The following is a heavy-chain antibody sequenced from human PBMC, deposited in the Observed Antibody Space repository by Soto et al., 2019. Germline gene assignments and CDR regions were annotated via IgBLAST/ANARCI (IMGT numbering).Heavy chain of an antibody. V-gene: IGHV1-2*02. CDR3: ARRQLRDYIMWSFDP. CDR1: GYTFTENQ. D-gene: IGHD2-21*01. Sequence: QVQLMQSGPEVKKTGASVKVSCKASGYTFTENQIHWLRRAPGQRLEWMGRIDPKSGDTTFAQTSQCRFTMTRDTSSNTVYMALTRLTSDDTAIYYCARRQLRDYIMWSFDPWGQGTLVTVYS. J-gene: IGHJ5*02. CDR2: IDPKSGDT.